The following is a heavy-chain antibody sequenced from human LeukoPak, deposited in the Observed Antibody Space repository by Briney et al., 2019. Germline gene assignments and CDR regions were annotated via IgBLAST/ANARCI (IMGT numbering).Heavy chain of an antibody. Sequence: GGSLRLSCAASGFTFSSYWMHWVRQAPGKGLEWVGRIKTKTEGGTTDYAAPVKGRFIISRDDSKNMLYLQMNSLKTEDTAVFYCTTDPYRIVATFGYWGQGTLVTVSS. CDR2: IKTKTEGGTT. CDR1: GFTFSSYW. V-gene: IGHV3-15*01. J-gene: IGHJ4*02. D-gene: IGHD5-12*01. CDR3: TTDPYRIVATFGY.